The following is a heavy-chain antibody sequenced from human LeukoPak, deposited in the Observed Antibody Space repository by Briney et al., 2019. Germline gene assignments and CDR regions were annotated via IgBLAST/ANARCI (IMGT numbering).Heavy chain of an antibody. CDR1: GVTLSRYA. V-gene: IGHV3-23*01. J-gene: IGHJ6*03. Sequence: GESLRLSCAASGVTLSRYAVNWVRQAPGRGLEWVSYISPSGDSTVYAESVKGQFTISRDNSKNMLYLQMDSLRAEDTAIYYCVRKVYYYMDVWGKGTTVTLSS. CDR2: ISPSGDST. CDR3: VRKVYYYMDV.